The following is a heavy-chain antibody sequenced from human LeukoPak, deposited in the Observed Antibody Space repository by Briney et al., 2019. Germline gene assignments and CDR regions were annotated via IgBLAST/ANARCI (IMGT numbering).Heavy chain of an antibody. CDR2: ISSSSSYI. Sequence: GGSLRLSCAASGFTVSSNYMSWVRQAPGKGLEWVSSISSSSSYIYYADSVKGRFTISRDNAKNSLYLQMNSLRAEDTAVYYCARLDSSGYYFWFDPWGQGTLVTVSS. CDR1: GFTVSSNY. CDR3: ARLDSSGYYFWFDP. J-gene: IGHJ5*02. V-gene: IGHV3-21*01. D-gene: IGHD3-22*01.